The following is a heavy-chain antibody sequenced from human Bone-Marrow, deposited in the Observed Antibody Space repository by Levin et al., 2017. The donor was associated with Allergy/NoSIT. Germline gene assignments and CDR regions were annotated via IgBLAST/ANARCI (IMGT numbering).Heavy chain of an antibody. D-gene: IGHD2-15*01. CDR3: AKDGWLRDNYFYMDV. CDR1: GFSFSNYG. CDR2: IIHDGSNK. Sequence: GGSLRLSCAASGFSFSNYGMHWVRQAPGKGLEWVAVIIHDGSNKNYVDSVKGRFTISRDNSKSTLSLQMNSLRPEDTAVYYCAKDGWLRDNYFYMDVWGKGTTVTVSS. V-gene: IGHV3-30*18. J-gene: IGHJ6*03.